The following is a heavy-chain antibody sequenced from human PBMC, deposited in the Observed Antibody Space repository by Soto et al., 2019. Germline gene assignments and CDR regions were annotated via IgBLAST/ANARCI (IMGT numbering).Heavy chain of an antibody. CDR2: ISWNSGSI. V-gene: IGHV3-9*01. D-gene: IGHD6-13*01. CDR1: GFTFDDYA. Sequence: GGSLGLSCAASGFTFDDYAMHWVRQAPGKGLEWVSGISWNSGSIGYADSVKGRFTISRDNAKNSLYLQMNSLRGEDTALYYCTKGQDRSSWSSFAPWCPGTLLTVS. J-gene: IGHJ5*02. CDR3: TKGQDRSSWSSFAP.